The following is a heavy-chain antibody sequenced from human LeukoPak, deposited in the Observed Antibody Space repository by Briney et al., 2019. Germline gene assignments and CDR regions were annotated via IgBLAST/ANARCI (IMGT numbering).Heavy chain of an antibody. V-gene: IGHV1-2*02. CDR3: ARVDDRGHYYDSSGPRKLFDY. D-gene: IGHD3-22*01. CDR2: INPDSGGT. CDR1: GYTFTGYY. Sequence: ASVKVSCKASGYTFTGYYMHWVRQAPGQGLEWMGWINPDSGGTKYAQKFQGRVTMTRDTSISTAYMELSRLRSDDTALYYCARVDDRGHYYDSSGPRKLFDYWGQGTLVTVSS. J-gene: IGHJ4*02.